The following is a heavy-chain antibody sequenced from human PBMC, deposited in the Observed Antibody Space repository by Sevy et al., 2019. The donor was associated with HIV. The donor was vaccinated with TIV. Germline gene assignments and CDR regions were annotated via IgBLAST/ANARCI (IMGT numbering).Heavy chain of an antibody. CDR2: ISYDGSNK. D-gene: IGHD4-17*01. CDR3: ARFLLRVYAFDI. J-gene: IGHJ3*02. Sequence: GGSLRLSCAASGFTFSSYAMHWVRQAPGKGLEWVAVISYDGSNKYYADSVKGRFTISRDNSKNTLYLQMNSLRAEDTAGYYCARFLLRVYAFDIWGQGTMVTVSS. CDR1: GFTFSSYA. V-gene: IGHV3-30*04.